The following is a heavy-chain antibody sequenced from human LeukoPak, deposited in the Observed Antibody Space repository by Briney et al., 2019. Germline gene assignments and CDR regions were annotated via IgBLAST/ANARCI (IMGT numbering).Heavy chain of an antibody. J-gene: IGHJ4*02. Sequence: PGGSLRLSCAASGFTLSKHWMTWVRQAPGKGLECVAIIKQDGSEKYYVNSVKGRFTISRDNAKNSLYLQMNSLRVEDTAVYYWGREWAVDFWGQGTLVTVSS. V-gene: IGHV3-7*01. CDR3: GREWAVDF. CDR1: GFTLSKHW. CDR2: IKQDGSEK.